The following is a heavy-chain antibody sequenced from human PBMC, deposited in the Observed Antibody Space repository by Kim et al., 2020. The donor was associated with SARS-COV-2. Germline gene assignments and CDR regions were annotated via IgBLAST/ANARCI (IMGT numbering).Heavy chain of an antibody. J-gene: IGHJ4*02. CDR1: GYTFTSYG. D-gene: IGHD3-22*01. V-gene: IGHV1-18*01. CDR2: ISAYNGNT. Sequence: ASVKVSCKASGYTFTSYGISWVRQAPGQGLEWMGWISAYNGNTNYAQKLQGRVTMTTDTSTSTAYMELRSLRSDDTAVYYCARGDPVPQLAYDSSGYSLDYWGQGTLVTVSS. CDR3: ARGDPVPQLAYDSSGYSLDY.